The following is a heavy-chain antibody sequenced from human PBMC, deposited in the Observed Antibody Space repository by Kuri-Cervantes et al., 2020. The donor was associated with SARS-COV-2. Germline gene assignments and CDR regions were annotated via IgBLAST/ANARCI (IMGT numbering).Heavy chain of an antibody. V-gene: IGHV1-8*03. D-gene: IGHD1-26*01. CDR1: GYTFTSYD. J-gene: IGHJ4*02. Sequence: ASVKVSCKASGYTFTSYDINWVRQATGQGLEWMGWMNPNSGNTGYAQKFQGRVTITRNTSISTAYMELSSLRAEDTAVYYCARGGSYYQAFDYRGQGTLVTVSS. CDR2: MNPNSGNT. CDR3: ARGGSYYQAFDY.